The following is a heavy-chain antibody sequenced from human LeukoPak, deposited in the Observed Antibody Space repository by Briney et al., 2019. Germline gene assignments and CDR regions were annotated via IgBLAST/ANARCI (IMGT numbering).Heavy chain of an antibody. CDR2: ISSSGKTR. Sequence: GGSLPLSHTTSGLNLCILEEKDLGQAPGKGREWVSYISSSGKTRNYADSVRGRFTNTRDNAKSALYLHINSMRADDTAVYFCAREFGFFESSGYPHDAFDIWGQGTMVTVSS. CDR3: AREFGFFESSGYPHDAFDI. D-gene: IGHD3-22*01. CDR1: GLNLCILE. J-gene: IGHJ3*02. V-gene: IGHV3-48*03.